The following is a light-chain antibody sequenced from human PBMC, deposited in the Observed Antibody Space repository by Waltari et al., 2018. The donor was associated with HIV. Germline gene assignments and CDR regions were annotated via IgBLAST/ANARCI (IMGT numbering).Light chain of an antibody. J-gene: IGLJ2*01. Sequence: QSALTQPASVSGSPGQSITISCTGTSSDVGGYNLASWYQQHPSKAPKLMIYEVSKRPSGVSNRFSGSKSGNTASLTISGLQAEDEADYYCCAYAGSTTYVIFGGGTKLTVL. CDR1: SSDVGGYNL. CDR3: CAYAGSTTYVI. V-gene: IGLV2-23*02. CDR2: EVS.